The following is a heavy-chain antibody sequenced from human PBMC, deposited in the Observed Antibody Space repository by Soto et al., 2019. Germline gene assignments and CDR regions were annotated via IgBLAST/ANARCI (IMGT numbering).Heavy chain of an antibody. Sequence: EVQLLESGGGLVQPGGSLRLSCAASGFTFSNFAMSWVRQAPGKGLEWVSAISGAGGSTSYADSMKGRFTISRDNSKNTLYLQMNRLRAEDTALYYCAKKRRFWSGYTEDYWGQGTLVTVSS. CDR3: AKKRRFWSGYTEDY. CDR2: ISGAGGST. D-gene: IGHD3-3*01. V-gene: IGHV3-23*01. J-gene: IGHJ4*02. CDR1: GFTFSNFA.